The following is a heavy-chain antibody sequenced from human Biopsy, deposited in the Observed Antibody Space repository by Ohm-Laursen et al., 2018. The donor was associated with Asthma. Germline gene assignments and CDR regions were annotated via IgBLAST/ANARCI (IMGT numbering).Heavy chain of an antibody. J-gene: IGHJ3*02. CDR2: VSSDGHNK. CDR1: GFVFSQCG. CDR3: ARQSGQDYSDSSGFDI. D-gene: IGHD3-22*01. Sequence: RSLRLSCSAPGFVFSQCGMHWVRQGPGKGLEWVALVSSDGHNKYYEDSVKGRFTISRDNSRNRLYLQINRLTVEDSAVYFCARQSGQDYSDSSGFDIWGQGTKVAVSS. V-gene: IGHV3-30*03.